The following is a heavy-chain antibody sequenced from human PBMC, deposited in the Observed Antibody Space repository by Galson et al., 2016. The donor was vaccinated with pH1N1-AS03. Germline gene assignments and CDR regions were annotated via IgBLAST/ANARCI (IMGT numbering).Heavy chain of an antibody. CDR2: VYWDETR. D-gene: IGHD2/OR15-2a*01. Sequence: PALVKPTQTLTLTCSVSGVSVTSSGVGVGWFRQPPGKALEWPALVYWDETRRYSPSLKNRLTITKDSSKNQVVLTVTSVDPMDIATYFCALPNSGGNAFEIWGPGTMVTVSS. V-gene: IGHV2-5*02. CDR3: ALPNSGGNAFEI. J-gene: IGHJ3*02. CDR1: GVSVTSSGVG.